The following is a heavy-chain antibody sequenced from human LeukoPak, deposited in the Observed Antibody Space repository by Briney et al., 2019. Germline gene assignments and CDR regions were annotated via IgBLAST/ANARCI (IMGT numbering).Heavy chain of an antibody. CDR3: VRVRSSSWYFDL. V-gene: IGHV3-66*02. CDR2: LFGSGRT. J-gene: IGHJ4*02. Sequence: PGRSLRLSCAASGFTVGSNYMNWVRQAPGKGLEWVSILFGSGRTYYADSVKGRFTISRDNSKNTLFLQMNNMRTEDTAIYYCVRVRSSSWYFDLWGQGTLVTVSS. CDR1: GFTVGSNY. D-gene: IGHD6-13*01.